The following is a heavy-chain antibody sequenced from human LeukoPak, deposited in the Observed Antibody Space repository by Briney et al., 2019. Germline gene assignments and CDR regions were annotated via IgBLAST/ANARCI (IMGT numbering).Heavy chain of an antibody. CDR2: ISGSGGST. V-gene: IGHV3-23*01. J-gene: IGHJ4*02. D-gene: IGHD1-26*01. CDR3: AKGPVGWSLYYFDY. Sequence: GGSLRLSCAASGFTSSSYAMSWVRQAPGKGLEWVSGISGSGGSTYYADSVKGRFTISRDNSKNTLYLQMNSLRAEDTAVYYCAKGPVGWSLYYFDYWGQGTLLTASS. CDR1: GFTSSSYA.